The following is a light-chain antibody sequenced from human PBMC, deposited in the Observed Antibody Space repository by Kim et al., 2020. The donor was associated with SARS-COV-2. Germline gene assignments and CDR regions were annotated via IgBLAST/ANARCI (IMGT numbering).Light chain of an antibody. J-gene: IGKJ4*01. Sequence: DIQMTQSPSTLSASVADRVTISCRASQSISSWLAWYQQKPGKAPNLLIYESSSLESGVPSRFSGSGSGTEFTLTISSLQPDDFATYYCQQYNSYPLTFGGGTKVDIK. V-gene: IGKV1-5*03. CDR1: QSISSW. CDR2: ESS. CDR3: QQYNSYPLT.